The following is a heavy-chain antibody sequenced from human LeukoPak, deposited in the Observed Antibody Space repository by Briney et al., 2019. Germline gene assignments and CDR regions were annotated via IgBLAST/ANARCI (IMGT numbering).Heavy chain of an antibody. CDR1: GGSFSDYY. CDR3: ARVSHPTQRRVLSTVTVPTAGAFDI. Sequence: SEAVSLTCAVYGGSFSDYYWGWIRQPPGKGLEWIGEINHSGSTKYNPSMKSRVTISVDTSKNQFSLRLNSVTAADTAIYYCARVSHPTQRRVLSTVTVPTAGAFDIWGQGTMVTVSS. CDR2: INHSGST. V-gene: IGHV4-34*01. D-gene: IGHD4-17*01. J-gene: IGHJ3*02.